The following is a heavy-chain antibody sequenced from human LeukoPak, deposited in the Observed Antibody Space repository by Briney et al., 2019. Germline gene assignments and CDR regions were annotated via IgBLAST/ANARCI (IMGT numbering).Heavy chain of an antibody. CDR3: ARGHSSSWYVFDRYYYYYMDV. CDR2: MNPNSGNT. D-gene: IGHD6-13*01. CDR1: GYAFTSYD. Sequence: ASVKVSCKASGYAFTSYDINWVRQATGQGLEWMGWMNPNSGNTGCAQKFQGRVTITRNASISTAYMELSSLRSEDTAVYYCARGHSSSWYVFDRYYYYYMDVWGKGTTVTLSS. J-gene: IGHJ6*03. V-gene: IGHV1-8*03.